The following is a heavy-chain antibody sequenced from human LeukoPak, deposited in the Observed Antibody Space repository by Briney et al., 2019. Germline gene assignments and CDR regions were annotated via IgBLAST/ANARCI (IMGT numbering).Heavy chain of an antibody. J-gene: IGHJ4*02. D-gene: IGHD1-26*01. CDR1: GDSISSYY. V-gene: IGHV4-4*07. CDR2: IYTSGNT. Sequence: SETLSLTCTVSGDSISSYYWSWIRQPAGKGLEWIGRIYTSGNTKYNPSLKSRVTMSLDTSKNQFSLKLSSVTAADTAVYYCARDSRVDYYMTLWGQGTLVTVSS. CDR3: ARDSRVDYYMTL.